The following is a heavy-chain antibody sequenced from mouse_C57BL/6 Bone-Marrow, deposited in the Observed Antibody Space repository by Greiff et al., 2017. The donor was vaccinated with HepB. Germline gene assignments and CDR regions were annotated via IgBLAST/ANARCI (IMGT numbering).Heavy chain of an antibody. V-gene: IGHV14-4*01. CDR2: IDPENGDT. CDR3: TTDGSSWGDY. J-gene: IGHJ4*01. Sequence: VQLQQSGAELVRPGASVKLSCTASGFNIKDDYMHWVKQRPEQGLEWIGWIDPENGDTEYASKFQGKATITADTSSNTAYLQLSSLPSEDTAVYYCTTDGSSWGDYWGQGTSVTVSS. D-gene: IGHD1-1*01. CDR1: GFNIKDDY.